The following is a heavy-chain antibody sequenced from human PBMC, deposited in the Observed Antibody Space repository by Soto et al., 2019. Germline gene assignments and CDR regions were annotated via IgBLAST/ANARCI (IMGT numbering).Heavy chain of an antibody. CDR3: ARASRELLAEGPLFLYYYYGFDV. J-gene: IGHJ6*02. V-gene: IGHV4-34*02. Sequence: QVHLQQWGAGLLKPSGTLSLTCAVSGGSFSDAYWSWVRQSPGRGLEWIGEVFHAGNTNYNPSLKRRVTLAADTAKNQFSLRLTSVTAADSAVYYCARASRELLAEGPLFLYYYYGFDVWGQGTTVVVSS. D-gene: IGHD1-7*01. CDR2: VFHAGNT. CDR1: GGSFSDAY.